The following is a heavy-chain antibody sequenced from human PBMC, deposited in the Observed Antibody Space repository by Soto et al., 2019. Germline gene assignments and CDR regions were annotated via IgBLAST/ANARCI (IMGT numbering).Heavy chain of an antibody. Sequence: PGESLKISCKGSGYSFTSYWIGWVRQMPGKGLEWMGIIYPGDSDTRYSPSFQGQVTISADKSISTVYLQWSSLKASDTAMYYCARLLGYCSGGSTSCYYGMDVWGQGTTVTVS. CDR3: ARLLGYCSGGSTSCYYGMDV. V-gene: IGHV5-51*01. CDR2: IYPGDSDT. D-gene: IGHD2-15*01. J-gene: IGHJ6*02. CDR1: GYSFTSYW.